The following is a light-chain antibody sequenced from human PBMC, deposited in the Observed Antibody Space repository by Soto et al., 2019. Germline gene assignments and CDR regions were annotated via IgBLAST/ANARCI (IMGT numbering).Light chain of an antibody. V-gene: IGKV1-5*03. J-gene: IGKJ1*01. CDR1: QSVGSW. CDR2: KAS. CDR3: QQYNSYSRT. Sequence: DIQMTQSPSTLSASVGDRVTITCRASQSVGSWLAWYQQKPGKAPKLLIYKASSLESGVPSRFSGSGSGTEFTLTISSLQPDDSATYYCQQYNSYSRTFGLGTKVDIK.